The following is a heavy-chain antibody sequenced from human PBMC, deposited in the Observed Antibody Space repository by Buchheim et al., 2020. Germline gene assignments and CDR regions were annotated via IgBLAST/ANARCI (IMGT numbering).Heavy chain of an antibody. J-gene: IGHJ6*03. CDR3: ARAAIVGATVGRYMDV. Sequence: QVQLQQWGAGLLKPSETLSLTCAVYGGSFSGYYWSWIRQPPGKGLEWIGEINHSGSTNYNPSLKSRVTISVDTSMNQFSLKLSSVTAADTAVYYCARAAIVGATVGRYMDVWGKGTT. CDR1: GGSFSGYY. D-gene: IGHD1-26*01. V-gene: IGHV4-34*01. CDR2: INHSGST.